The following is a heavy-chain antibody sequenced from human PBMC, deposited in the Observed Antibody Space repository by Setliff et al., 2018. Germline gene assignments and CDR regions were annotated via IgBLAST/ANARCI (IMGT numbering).Heavy chain of an antibody. CDR3: AKDGLGPTYTYFFDY. D-gene: IGHD1-26*01. J-gene: IGHJ4*02. CDR2: IYPGDSDT. V-gene: IGHV5-51*01. Sequence: GESLKISCKASGYTFIHYWIGWVRQMPGKGLEWMGIIYPGDSDTRYSPSFQGQVTISADKSISTAYLQWSSLKASDTAVYYCAKDGLGPTYTYFFDYWGQGAQVTVSS. CDR1: GYTFIHYW.